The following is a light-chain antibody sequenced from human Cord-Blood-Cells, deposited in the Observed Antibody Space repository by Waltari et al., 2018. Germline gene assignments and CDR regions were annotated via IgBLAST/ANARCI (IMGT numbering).Light chain of an antibody. V-gene: IGLV2-14*03. Sequence: QSALTPTAYVSGSPGQSSTNSCPGTGTDVGCYNYDPWSQQHPGIAPKLMIYNVSKRPSGVSNRFSGSKSGNTASLTISGLQAEDEADYYCSSYTSSSTYVFGTGTKVTVL. CDR2: NVS. CDR1: GTDVGCYNY. J-gene: IGLJ1*01. CDR3: SSYTSSSTYV.